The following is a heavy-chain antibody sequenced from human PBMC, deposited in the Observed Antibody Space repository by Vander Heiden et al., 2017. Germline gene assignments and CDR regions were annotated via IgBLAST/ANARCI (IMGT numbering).Heavy chain of an antibody. CDR3: ARAIVVVVAATPWYYFDY. CDR1: GGSISSGDYY. CDR2: IYYSGST. Sequence: QVQLQESGPGLVKPSQTLSLTCTVSGGSISSGDYYWSWIRQPPGKGLEWIGYIYYSGSTYYNPSLKSRVTISVDTSKNQFSLKLSSVTAADTAVYYCARAIVVVVAATPWYYFDYWGQGTLVTVSS. D-gene: IGHD2-15*01. J-gene: IGHJ4*02. V-gene: IGHV4-30-4*01.